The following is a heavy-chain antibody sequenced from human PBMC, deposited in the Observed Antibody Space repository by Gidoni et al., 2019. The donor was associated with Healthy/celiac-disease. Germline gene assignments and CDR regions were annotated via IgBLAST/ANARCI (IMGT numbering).Heavy chain of an antibody. Sequence: QVQLLESGAGLVKPAGTLSLTCTVSGCSFSSYNWSWIRQPPGKGLEWIGYIYYSGSTNYNPSHNSRATIRVNTTKNLFPLKLSFGTAADAAVYYCARISRGCSGGSCYPHFDYWGQGTLVTVSS. CDR2: IYYSGST. CDR1: GCSFSSYN. J-gene: IGHJ4*02. D-gene: IGHD2-15*01. V-gene: IGHV4-59*01. CDR3: ARISRGCSGGSCYPHFDY.